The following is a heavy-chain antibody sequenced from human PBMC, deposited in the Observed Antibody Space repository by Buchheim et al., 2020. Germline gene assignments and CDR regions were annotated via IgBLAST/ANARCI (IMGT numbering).Heavy chain of an antibody. CDR2: IILFFGTA. CDR1: GGTFSRYA. V-gene: IGHV1-69*01. CDR3: ARGGRGSYSPYYFDF. Sequence: QVQLVQSGAEVKKSGSSVKVSCKASGGTFSRYAINWVRQAPGQGLEWMGGIILFFGTANYAQKFQGRVTITADESTSTVYMELNSLRSEDTAVFYCARGGRGSYSPYYFDFWGQGTL. J-gene: IGHJ4*02. D-gene: IGHD1-26*01.